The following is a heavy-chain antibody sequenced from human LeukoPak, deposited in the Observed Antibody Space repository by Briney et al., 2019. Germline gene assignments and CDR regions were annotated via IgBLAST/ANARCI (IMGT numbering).Heavy chain of an antibody. J-gene: IGHJ4*02. D-gene: IGHD3-22*01. V-gene: IGHV3-64*01. CDR3: ARELPSSGYFDY. CDR2: IGADGTDI. CDR1: GFAFSTYF. Sequence: PGGSLRLSCTASGFAFSTYFMHWVRQAPGKGLEYVSSIGADGTDIYYANSVNGRFTISRDNSKNTLYLQMDSLRPEDMAIYYCARELPSSGYFDYWGQGTLVTVSS.